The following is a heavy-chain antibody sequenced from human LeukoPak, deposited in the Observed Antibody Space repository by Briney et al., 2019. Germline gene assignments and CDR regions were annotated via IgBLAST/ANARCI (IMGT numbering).Heavy chain of an antibody. Sequence: GGSLRLSCAASGFTFSSYAMSWVRQAPGKGLEWVSTISGHGGNIYYAASVKGRFTISRDSSENTLYLQMNALRAEDTALYYCAKAPGDIVDYDFYGMDVWGQGTTVTVSS. D-gene: IGHD3-22*01. J-gene: IGHJ6*02. CDR3: AKAPGDIVDYDFYGMDV. CDR1: GFTFSSYA. CDR2: ISGHGGNI. V-gene: IGHV3-23*01.